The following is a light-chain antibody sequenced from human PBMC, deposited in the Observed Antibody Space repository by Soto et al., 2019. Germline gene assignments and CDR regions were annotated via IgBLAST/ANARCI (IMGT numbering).Light chain of an antibody. CDR3: ASYTSRSTLV. J-gene: IGLJ1*01. CDR1: SSDVGGYDF. CDR2: DVS. Sequence: QSALTQPASVSGSPGQWITISYTGSSSDVGGYDFVSWYQHHPGKAPRLMIFDVSNRPSAVSNRVSGSKSGNTASLTISGLQAEDEGDYYCASYTSRSTLVFGTGTKLTVL. V-gene: IGLV2-14*03.